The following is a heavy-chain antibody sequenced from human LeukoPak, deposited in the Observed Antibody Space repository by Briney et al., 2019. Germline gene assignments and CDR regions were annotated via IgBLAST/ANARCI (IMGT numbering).Heavy chain of an antibody. CDR3: AGSILPLLWFGEFYFDY. V-gene: IGHV1-69*13. J-gene: IGHJ4*02. CDR1: GGTFSSYA. D-gene: IGHD3-10*01. CDR2: IIPIFGTA. Sequence: SVKVSCKASGGTFSSYAISWVRQAPGQGLEWMGGIIPIFGTANYAQKFQGRVTITADESTSTAYMELSSLRSEDTAVYYCAGSILPLLWFGEFYFDYWGQGTLVTVSS.